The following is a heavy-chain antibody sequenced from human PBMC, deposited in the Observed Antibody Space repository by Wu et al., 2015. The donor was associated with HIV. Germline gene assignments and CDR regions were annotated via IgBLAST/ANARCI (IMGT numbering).Heavy chain of an antibody. Sequence: LVQVLGLEVKKPGASVNVSCKASGYTFTGYFLQLGATGPGQGLEWMGWINADTGDTRYAQKFQGRVTMTRDTSITTTYMELSGLKFDDTAVYYCARYIAYCYFDFWGRGTLVTVSS. J-gene: IGHJ2*01. CDR3: ARYIAYCYFDF. CDR2: INADTGDT. CDR1: GYTFTGYF. V-gene: IGHV1-2*02.